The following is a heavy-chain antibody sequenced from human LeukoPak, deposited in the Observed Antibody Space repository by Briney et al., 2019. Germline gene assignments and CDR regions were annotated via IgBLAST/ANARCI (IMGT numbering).Heavy chain of an antibody. Sequence: PSQTLSLTCDISGDSVSSNSAAWNWIRQSPSRGLEWLGRTFYSSKWYNEYEVSLKSRLTIHADTSKNHFSLQLNSVTPEDTAVYYCARSGGTAIGNYERATFDYWGQGTLVTVSS. CDR2: TFYSSKWYN. D-gene: IGHD1-7*01. CDR1: GDSVSSNSAA. V-gene: IGHV6-1*01. J-gene: IGHJ4*02. CDR3: ARSGGTAIGNYERATFDY.